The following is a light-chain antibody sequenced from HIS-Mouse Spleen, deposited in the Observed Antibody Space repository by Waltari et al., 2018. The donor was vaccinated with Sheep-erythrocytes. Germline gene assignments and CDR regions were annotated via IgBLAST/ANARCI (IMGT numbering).Light chain of an antibody. J-gene: IGLJ3*02. CDR3: CSYAGSSTRGV. CDR1: SSDVGGYNL. CDR2: EGI. V-gene: IGLV2-23*01. Sequence: QSALTQPASVSGSPGQSVTISCTGTSSDVGGYNLVSWYQQHPRKAPKPMIYEGITRPSGVSMRGPGATPGTTAALTSTGLQAEDEADYYCCSYAGSSTRGVFGSGTKLTVL.